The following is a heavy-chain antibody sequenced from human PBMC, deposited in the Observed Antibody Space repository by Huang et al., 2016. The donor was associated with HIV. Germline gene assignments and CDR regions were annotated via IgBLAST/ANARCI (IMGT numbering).Heavy chain of an antibody. V-gene: IGHV4-34*01. Sequence: QVRLEQWGPNLLKPSDTLSLKCAVYGGAFSDYFWTWIRQSPVKGLVWIGECNHGGSATHNPSLRSRVSMSVDSSKNQCYLNLTSVTAADTAVYFCARPKMTATPSDSSWSYFDFWGRGTPVTVSS. D-gene: IGHD3-10*01. CDR2: CNHGGSA. CDR1: GGAFSDYF. CDR3: ARPKMTATPSDSSWSYFDF. J-gene: IGHJ4*02.